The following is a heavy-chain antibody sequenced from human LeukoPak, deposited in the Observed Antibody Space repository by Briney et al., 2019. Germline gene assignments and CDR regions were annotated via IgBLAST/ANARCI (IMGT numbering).Heavy chain of an antibody. CDR2: ISSGSSYI. J-gene: IGHJ4*02. V-gene: IGHV3-21*01. D-gene: IGHD3/OR15-3a*01. Sequence: PGGSLRLSCAASGFTFSSYSMNWVRQAPGKGLEWVSSISSGSSYIYYADSVKGRFTISRDNAKNSLYLQMNSLRAEDTAVYYCARDLGDGDWLFHRPFDYWGQGTLVTVSS. CDR3: ARDLGDGDWLFHRPFDY. CDR1: GFTFSSYS.